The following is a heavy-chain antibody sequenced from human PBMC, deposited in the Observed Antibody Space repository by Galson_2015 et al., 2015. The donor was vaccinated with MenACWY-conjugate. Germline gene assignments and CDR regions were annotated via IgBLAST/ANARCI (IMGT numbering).Heavy chain of an antibody. D-gene: IGHD3-9*01. CDR1: GYTFTSYG. CDR3: ARGYQLVILRALSYFDY. V-gene: IGHV1-18*01. Sequence: SVKVSCKASGYTFTSYGISWVRQAPGQGLEWMGWISAYNGNTNYAQKLQGRVTMTTDTSTRIAYMELRSLRSDDTAVYYCARGYQLVILRALSYFDYWGQGTLVTVSS. CDR2: ISAYNGNT. J-gene: IGHJ4*01.